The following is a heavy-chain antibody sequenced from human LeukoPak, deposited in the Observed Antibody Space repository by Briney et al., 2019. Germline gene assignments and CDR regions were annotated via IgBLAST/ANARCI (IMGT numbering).Heavy chain of an antibody. J-gene: IGHJ4*02. CDR1: GFTFSTYA. V-gene: IGHV3-23*01. CDR3: ARWLSSYEY. Sequence: GGSLRLSCAASGFTFSTYAMSCVRQAPGEGLEWVSAIDGSGGTTYYADSVKGRFTISRDDSKNTLYLQMNNLRAEDTALYYCARWLSSYEYWGQGTLVTVSS. CDR2: IDGSGGTT. D-gene: IGHD3-22*01.